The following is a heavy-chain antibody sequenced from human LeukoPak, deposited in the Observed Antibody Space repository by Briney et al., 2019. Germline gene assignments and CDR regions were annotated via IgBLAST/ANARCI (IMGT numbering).Heavy chain of an antibody. CDR3: ARVEDGYSYGATFDY. D-gene: IGHD5-18*01. CDR2: IIPIFGTA. V-gene: IGHV1-69*13. J-gene: IGHJ4*02. Sequence: SVKVSCKASGGTFSSYAISWVRQAPGQGLEWMGGIIPIFGTANYAQKFQGRVAITADESTSTAYMELSSLRSEDTAVYYCARVEDGYSYGATFDYWGQGTLVTVSS. CDR1: GGTFSSYA.